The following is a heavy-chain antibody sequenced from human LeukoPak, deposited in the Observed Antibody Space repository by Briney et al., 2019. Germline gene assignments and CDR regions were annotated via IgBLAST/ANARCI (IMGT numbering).Heavy chain of an antibody. J-gene: IGHJ4*02. CDR3: ARGVRYFDWLLAFDY. CDR1: GFTFDDYG. V-gene: IGHV3-20*04. D-gene: IGHD3-9*01. Sequence: GGSLRLSCAASGFTFDDYGMSWVRQAPGKGLEWVSGINWNGGSTGYADSVKGRFTISRDNAKNSLYLQMNSLRAEDTALYYCARGVRYFDWLLAFDYWGQGTLVTVSS. CDR2: INWNGGST.